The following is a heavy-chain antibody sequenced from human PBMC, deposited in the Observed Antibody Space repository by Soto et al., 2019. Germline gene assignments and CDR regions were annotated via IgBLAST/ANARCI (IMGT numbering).Heavy chain of an antibody. CDR1: GFTFSSYA. Sequence: EVQLLESGGGLVQPGGSLRLSCAASGFTFSSYAMSWVRQAPGKGLEWVSAISGSGGSTYYADSVKGRFTISRDNSKNTLYLQMNSLRADDTAVYYCAKPVLRYFEGPDYYFDYWGQGTLVTVSS. CDR3: AKPVLRYFEGPDYYFDY. CDR2: ISGSGGST. J-gene: IGHJ4*02. V-gene: IGHV3-23*01. D-gene: IGHD3-9*01.